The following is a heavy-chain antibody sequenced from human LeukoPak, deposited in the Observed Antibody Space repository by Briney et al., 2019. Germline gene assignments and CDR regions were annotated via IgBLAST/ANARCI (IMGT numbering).Heavy chain of an antibody. J-gene: IGHJ4*02. Sequence: GGSLRLSCAVSGFTFSAYTMGWVRQAPGKGLEWVSHISSSGTTIYYAASVRGRFTISRDNTKNLLYLQMNSLRDEDTAMYYCARDDDYVDYWGQGTLVTVSS. CDR2: ISSSGTTI. CDR3: ARDDDYVDY. D-gene: IGHD3-16*01. V-gene: IGHV3-48*02. CDR1: GFTFSAYT.